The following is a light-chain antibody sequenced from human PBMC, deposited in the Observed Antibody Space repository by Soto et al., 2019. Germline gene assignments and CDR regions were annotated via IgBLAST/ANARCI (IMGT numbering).Light chain of an antibody. CDR3: QQYYTTPLT. J-gene: IGKJ4*01. Sequence: DIVMTQSPDSLAVSPGERATINCESSQSVLYSSNNKNYLAWYQQKPGQPPKLLIYWASTRESGVPDRYRGSGSGTDFTLTISSLQAADVAVYYCQQYYTTPLTFGGGTKVEIK. V-gene: IGKV4-1*01. CDR2: WAS. CDR1: QSVLYSSNNKNY.